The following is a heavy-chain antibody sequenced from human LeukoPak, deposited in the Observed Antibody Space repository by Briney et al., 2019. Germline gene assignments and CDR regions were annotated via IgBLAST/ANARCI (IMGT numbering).Heavy chain of an antibody. J-gene: IGHJ4*02. V-gene: IGHV3-30*02. CDR1: GFTFSTYG. D-gene: IGHD3-10*01. CDR3: AKSAVRDYASGVDYFDY. Sequence: PGGSLRLSCAASGFTFSTYGIHWVRQAPGKGLEWVAFIRFDGAYKHTANSVKGRFTISRDNAQNTVYLYMITLRTEDTAVYYCAKSAVRDYASGVDYFDYWGQGTLVSVSS. CDR2: IRFDGAYK.